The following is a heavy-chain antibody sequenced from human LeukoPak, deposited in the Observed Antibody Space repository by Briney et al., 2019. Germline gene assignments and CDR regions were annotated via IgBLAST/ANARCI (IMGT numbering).Heavy chain of an antibody. J-gene: IGHJ4*02. V-gene: IGHV1-46*01. CDR1: GYTFTAYY. D-gene: IGHD3-3*01. CDR3: ARDAIENYDFWSGSYYYFDY. Sequence: GASVKVSCKSAGYTFTAYYIHWMRQAPGQGLEWMGIINPSGGSTTYAQGFQGRVTMTRDTSTSTVYMELSSLRSEDTAVYYCARDAIENYDFWSGSYYYFDYWGQGTLVTVSS. CDR2: INPSGGST.